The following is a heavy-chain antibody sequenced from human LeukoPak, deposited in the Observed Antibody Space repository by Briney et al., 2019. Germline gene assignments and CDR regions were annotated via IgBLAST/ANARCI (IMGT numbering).Heavy chain of an antibody. D-gene: IGHD3-22*01. Sequence: GGSLRLSCAAAGFTFSSYAMSWVRQAPGKGLEWVSAISGSGGSTYYADSVKGRFTISRDNSKHTLYLQMNSLRVEDTAVYYCAGPPSDYYDGSGPGYYWGQGTLVTVSS. CDR2: ISGSGGST. V-gene: IGHV3-23*01. J-gene: IGHJ4*02. CDR1: GFTFSSYA. CDR3: AGPPSDYYDGSGPGYY.